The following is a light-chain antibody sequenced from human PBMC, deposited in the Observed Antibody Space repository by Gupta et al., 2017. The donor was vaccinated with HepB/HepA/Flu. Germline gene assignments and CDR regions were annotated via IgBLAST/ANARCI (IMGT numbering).Light chain of an antibody. CDR2: AAS. J-gene: IGKJ5*01. Sequence: EIVLTQSPPTLSLSPGERPSRARRVRQSDSSYLAWYQQKPGQSPRLLIYAASNRATGIPDRFSGSGSGTDFTLTISSLEPEDFAVYYWQQGSHWPTFGQGTQVEIK. V-gene: IGKV3-11*01. CDR1: QSDSSY. CDR3: QQGSHWPT.